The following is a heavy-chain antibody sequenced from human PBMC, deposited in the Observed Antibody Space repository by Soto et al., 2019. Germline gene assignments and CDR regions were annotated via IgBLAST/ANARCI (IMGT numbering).Heavy chain of an antibody. Sequence: ASVKVSCKASGISFINHYVHWVRQAPGQGPEWMGVINPAGSVTVYALKLQGRVTMTTDTSTSTAYMELRSLRSDDTAVYYCARTYSSSYVMDVWGQGSTVTGSS. CDR3: ARTYSSSYVMDV. V-gene: IGHV1-46*01. J-gene: IGHJ6*02. D-gene: IGHD6-13*01. CDR1: GISFINHY. CDR2: INPAGSVT.